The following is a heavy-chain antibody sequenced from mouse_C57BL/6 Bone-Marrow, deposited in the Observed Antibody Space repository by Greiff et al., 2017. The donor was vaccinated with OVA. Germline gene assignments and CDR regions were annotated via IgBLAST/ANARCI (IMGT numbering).Heavy chain of an antibody. V-gene: IGHV2-6*01. J-gene: IGHJ4*01. Sequence: VQGVESGPGLVAPSQSLSITCTVSGFSLTSYGVDWVRQSPGKGLEWLGVIWGVGSTNYNSALKSRLSISKDNSKSQVFLKMNSLQTDDTAMYYCASTYGSSHYYAMDYWGQGTSVTVSS. CDR2: IWGVGST. CDR3: ASTYGSSHYYAMDY. CDR1: GFSLTSYG. D-gene: IGHD1-1*01.